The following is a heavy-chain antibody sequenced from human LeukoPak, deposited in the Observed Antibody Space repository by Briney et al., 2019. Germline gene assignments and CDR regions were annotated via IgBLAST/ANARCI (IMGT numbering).Heavy chain of an antibody. CDR3: ARGSPRPYYDFWSGYYNWFDP. V-gene: IGHV3-30*01. CDR1: GLTFSSYA. D-gene: IGHD3-3*01. J-gene: IGHJ5*02. CDR2: ISYDGSNK. Sequence: GGSLRLSCAASGLTFSSYAMHWVRQAPGKGLEWVAVISYDGSNKYYADSVKGRFTISRDNSKNTLYLQMNSLRAEDTAVYYCARGSPRPYYDFWSGYYNWFDPWGQGTLVTVSS.